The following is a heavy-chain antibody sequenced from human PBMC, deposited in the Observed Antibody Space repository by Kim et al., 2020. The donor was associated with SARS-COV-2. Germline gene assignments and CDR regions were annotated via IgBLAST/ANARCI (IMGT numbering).Heavy chain of an antibody. CDR3: ARGRHVDTAPVAWFDP. CDR1: GYTFTSYG. CDR2: ISANNGNT. Sequence: ASVKVSCKASGYTFTSYGISWVRQAPGQGLEWMGWISANNGNTNYAQKLQGRVTMTTDTSTSTAYMELRSLRSDDTAVYYCARGRHVDTAPVAWFDPWGQGTLVTVSS. D-gene: IGHD5-18*01. V-gene: IGHV1-18*01. J-gene: IGHJ5*02.